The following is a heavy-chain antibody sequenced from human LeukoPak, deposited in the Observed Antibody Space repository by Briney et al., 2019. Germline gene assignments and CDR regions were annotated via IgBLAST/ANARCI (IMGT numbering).Heavy chain of an antibody. Sequence: GGSLRLSCAASGVSFYEYAMHWVRQAPGKGLEWVSGNSWNRGSIGYADSVKGRFTISRDNAKNTLYLQMNSLRAEDTALYYCAKDLSGVLSSTFDYWGQGTLVTVSS. CDR1: GVSFYEYA. J-gene: IGHJ4*02. D-gene: IGHD2/OR15-2a*01. CDR3: AKDLSGVLSSTFDY. CDR2: NSWNRGSI. V-gene: IGHV3-9*01.